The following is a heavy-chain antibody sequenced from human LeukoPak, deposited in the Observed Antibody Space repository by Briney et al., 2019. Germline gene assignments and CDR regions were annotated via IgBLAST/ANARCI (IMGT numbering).Heavy chain of an antibody. Sequence: GGSLRLSXAASGFTFRSYGMHWVRQTPGKGLEWVAFIRYEGSNKYYADSVKGRFTISRDNSKNTLYLQMNSLRAEDTAVYYCAKVVGPLDIWGPGTMVTVSS. CDR1: GFTFRSYG. J-gene: IGHJ3*02. CDR3: AKVVGPLDI. V-gene: IGHV3-30*02. D-gene: IGHD1-26*01. CDR2: IRYEGSNK.